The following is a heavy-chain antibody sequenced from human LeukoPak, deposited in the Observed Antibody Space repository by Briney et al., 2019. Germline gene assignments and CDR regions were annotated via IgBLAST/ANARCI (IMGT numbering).Heavy chain of an antibody. J-gene: IGHJ4*02. CDR3: ASLYYYDSSGPPL. CDR2: IYCTGRN. D-gene: IGHD3-22*01. Sequence: KTSETLSLTCTVSGGSTSSSSYYWGWIRPPQGKGLEGIVNIYCTGRNYYYPSLKRRVTISVDTSKNPFYLKLSPAAAADTAVYYCASLYYYDSSGPPLWGQGTLVTVSP. V-gene: IGHV4-39*01. CDR1: GGSTSSSSYY.